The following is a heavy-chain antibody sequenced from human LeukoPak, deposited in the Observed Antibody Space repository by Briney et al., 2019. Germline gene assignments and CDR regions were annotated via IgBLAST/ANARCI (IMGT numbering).Heavy chain of an antibody. V-gene: IGHV1-69*13. CDR1: GGTFSSYA. J-gene: IGHJ4*02. Sequence: GASVKVSCKASGGTFSSYAISWVRQAPGRGLEWMGGIIPIFGTANYAQKFQGRVTITADESTSTAYMELSSLRSEDTAVYYCARHYGSGSYNFDYWGQGTLVTVSS. CDR2: IIPIFGTA. D-gene: IGHD3-10*01. CDR3: ARHYGSGSYNFDY.